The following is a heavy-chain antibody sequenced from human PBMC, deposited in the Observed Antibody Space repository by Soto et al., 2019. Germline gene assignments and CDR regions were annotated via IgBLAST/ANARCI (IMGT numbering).Heavy chain of an antibody. CDR1: GGSFSGYY. CDR2: INHRGSI. Sequence: QVQLQQWGAGLLKPSETLSLNCAVYGGSFSGYYWSWIRQPPGKGLEWIGEINHRGSINYNPSLKSRVTMSVDTAKNPFALKLNSVTAADTAVFYCARGSRRRIPAASGRDYYYHGLDVWGQGTAVTVSS. V-gene: IGHV4-34*01. D-gene: IGHD2-15*01. CDR3: ARGSRRRIPAASGRDYYYHGLDV. J-gene: IGHJ6*02.